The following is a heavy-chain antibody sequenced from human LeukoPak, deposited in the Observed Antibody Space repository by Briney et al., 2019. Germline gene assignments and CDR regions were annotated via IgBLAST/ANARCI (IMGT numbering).Heavy chain of an antibody. CDR1: GFTFSNYG. D-gene: IGHD5-18*01. Sequence: GGSLRLSCAASGFTFSNYGLSWVRQAPGKGLEWVSAISGSGGSTYYADSVKGRFTISRDNSKNTLYLQMNSLRAEDTAVYYCAKAKVPDTAMDLFDYWGQGTLVTVSS. J-gene: IGHJ4*02. CDR2: ISGSGGST. CDR3: AKAKVPDTAMDLFDY. V-gene: IGHV3-23*01.